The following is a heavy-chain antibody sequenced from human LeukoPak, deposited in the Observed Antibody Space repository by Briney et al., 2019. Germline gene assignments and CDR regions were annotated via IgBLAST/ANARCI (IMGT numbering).Heavy chain of an antibody. CDR1: GFTGSSYA. Sequence: GGSLRLSCAGSGFTGSSYAMRWLRQAPGKGLEGASAISGSGGSTYYADSVKGRFTISRDNSKNTLYLQMNSLRAEDTAVYYCAKDHRAAAIYYFYYMDVWGKGTTVTVSS. J-gene: IGHJ6*03. V-gene: IGHV3-23*01. D-gene: IGHD6-13*01. CDR2: ISGSGGST. CDR3: AKDHRAAAIYYFYYMDV.